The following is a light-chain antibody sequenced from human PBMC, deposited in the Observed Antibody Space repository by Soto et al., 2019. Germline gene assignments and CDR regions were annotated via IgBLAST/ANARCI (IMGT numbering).Light chain of an antibody. CDR2: DVS. CDR1: SSDVGGYNY. J-gene: IGLJ1*01. Sequence: VLTQPASVSGSPGQSITISCTGTSSDVGGYNYVSWYQQHPGKAPKLMIYDVSNRPSGVSNRFSGSKSGNTASLTISGLRAEDEADYYCSSYTSSSTYVFGTGTKVTVL. V-gene: IGLV2-14*01. CDR3: SSYTSSSTYV.